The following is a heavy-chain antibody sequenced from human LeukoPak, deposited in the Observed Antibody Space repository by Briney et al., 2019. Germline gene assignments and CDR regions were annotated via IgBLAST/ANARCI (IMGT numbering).Heavy chain of an antibody. CDR3: ARGRSTGTPYYSES. V-gene: IGHV1-8*03. CDR2: MNPNSGST. Sequence: ASVKVSCKASGYTFTSYDMNWVRQTTGQGLEWMGWMNPNSGSTGYAQKFQGRVTITRNTSISTAYMELSGLRSEDTAVYYCARGRSTGTPYYSESSGHGTLVTASS. CDR1: GYTFTSYD. J-gene: IGHJ4*01.